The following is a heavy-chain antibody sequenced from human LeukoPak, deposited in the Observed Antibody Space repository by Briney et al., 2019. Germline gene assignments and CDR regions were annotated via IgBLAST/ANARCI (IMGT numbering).Heavy chain of an antibody. J-gene: IGHJ4*02. V-gene: IGHV4-39*07. D-gene: IGHD5-12*01. CDR2: IYYSGST. CDR3: ARAILSGYSGYDHFIFDY. CDR1: GGSISSSSYY. Sequence: PSETLSLTCTVSGGSISSSSYYWGWIRQPPGKGLEWIGSIYYSGSTYYNPSLKSRVTISVDTSKNQFSLKLSSVTAADTAVYYCARAILSGYSGYDHFIFDYWGQGTLVTVSS.